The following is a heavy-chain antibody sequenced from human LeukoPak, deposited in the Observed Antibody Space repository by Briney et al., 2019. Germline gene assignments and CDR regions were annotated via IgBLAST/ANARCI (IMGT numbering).Heavy chain of an antibody. D-gene: IGHD2-2*01. CDR3: ARGVDKPATFYYYHYIDV. CDR1: GGSFNAYYYY. V-gene: IGHV4-34*01. CDR2: ISHSGST. Sequence: SETLSLTCAVYGGSFNAYYYYWSWIRQPPGKGLEWIGEISHSGSTDYNPSLKSRVSISVDTSKNQFSLRLSSVTAADTAVYYCARGVDKPATFYYYHYIDVWGKGTTVTVSS. J-gene: IGHJ6*03.